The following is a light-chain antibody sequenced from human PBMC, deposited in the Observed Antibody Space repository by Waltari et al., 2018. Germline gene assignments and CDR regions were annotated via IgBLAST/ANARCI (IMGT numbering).Light chain of an antibody. CDR2: EGS. CDR3: CSYAGSSTPYV. Sequence: QSSLTQPASVSGSPGQSIPISCTGTSLDVGSYNLVSLYQQHPGKAPKLMIYEGSKRPSGVSNRFSGSKSGNTASLTISGLQAEDEADYYCCSYAGSSTPYVFGTGTKVTVL. V-gene: IGLV2-23*01. CDR1: SLDVGSYNL. J-gene: IGLJ1*01.